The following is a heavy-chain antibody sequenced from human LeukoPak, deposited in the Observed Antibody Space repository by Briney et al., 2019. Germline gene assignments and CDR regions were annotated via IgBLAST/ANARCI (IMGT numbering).Heavy chain of an antibody. CDR1: GFTFRNYA. D-gene: IGHD1-26*01. CDR2: ISGSGGST. J-gene: IGHJ4*02. Sequence: PGGSLRLSYAASGFTFRNYAMSWVRQAPGKGLEWVSGISGSGGSTYYADSVKGRFTISRDNSKNTLYLQMNSLTDEDTAVYYCAKKWGVGTTTLDYFDYWGQGTLVTVSS. CDR3: AKKWGVGTTTLDYFDY. V-gene: IGHV3-23*01.